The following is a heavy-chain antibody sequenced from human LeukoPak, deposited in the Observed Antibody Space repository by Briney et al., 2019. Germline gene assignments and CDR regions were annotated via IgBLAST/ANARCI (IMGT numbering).Heavy chain of an antibody. V-gene: IGHV3-11*05. Sequence: GSLRLSRAASGFTFSDHYMNWIRQAPGKGAEWVSYISGSGSHTNYADSVKGRFTISRDNAKNSLYLQMNSLRVEDTAVYYCARVARIADYWGQGTQVTVSS. CDR3: ARVARIADY. CDR2: ISGSGSHT. J-gene: IGHJ4*02. CDR1: GFTFSDHY.